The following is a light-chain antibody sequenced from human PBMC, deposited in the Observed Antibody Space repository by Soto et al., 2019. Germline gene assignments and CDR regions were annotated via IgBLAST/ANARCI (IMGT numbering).Light chain of an antibody. CDR1: GSNIGSNT. V-gene: IGLV1-44*01. J-gene: IGLJ2*01. Sequence: QAVVTQPPSASGTPGQRVTISCSGSGSNIGSNTVTWYQQIPGTAPKLLMYRSNQRPSGVPDRFSGSKSGTSASLAISGLQSEDEADYYCAAWDDTLNGPVFGGGTKLTVL. CDR2: RSN. CDR3: AAWDDTLNGPV.